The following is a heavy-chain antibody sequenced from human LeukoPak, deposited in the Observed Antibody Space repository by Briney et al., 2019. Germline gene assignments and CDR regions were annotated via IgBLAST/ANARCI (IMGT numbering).Heavy chain of an antibody. D-gene: IGHD1-26*01. CDR3: ALVKWEASPGYYYYYMDV. CDR2: ISAYNGNT. Sequence: ASVNVSCKASGYTFTSYGISWVREAAGQGDEGMGWISAYNGNTNYAQKLQGRVTMTTDTSTSTAYMELRSLRSDDTAVYYCALVKWEASPGYYYYYMDVWGKGTTVTVSS. J-gene: IGHJ6*03. CDR1: GYTFTSYG. V-gene: IGHV1-18*01.